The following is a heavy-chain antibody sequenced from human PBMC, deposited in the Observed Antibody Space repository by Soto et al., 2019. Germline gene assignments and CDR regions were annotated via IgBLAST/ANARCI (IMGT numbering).Heavy chain of an antibody. CDR2: IWYDGSNK. D-gene: IGHD2-2*01. CDR1: GFTFSSYG. J-gene: IGHJ4*02. V-gene: IGHV3-33*01. CDR3: ARVLRGYCSSTSCFDFDY. Sequence: PGGSLRLSCAASGFTFSSYGLHWVRQAPGKGLEWVAVIWYDGSNKYYADSVKGRFTISRDNSKNTLYLQMNSLRAEDTAVYYCARVLRGYCSSTSCFDFDYWGQGT.